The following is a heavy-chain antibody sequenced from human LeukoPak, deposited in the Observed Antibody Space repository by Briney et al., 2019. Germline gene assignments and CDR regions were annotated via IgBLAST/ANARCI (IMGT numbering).Heavy chain of an antibody. CDR1: GYTFTGYY. CDR3: ARDPVSSSWYGYYYYYMDV. Sequence: GASVKVSCKASGYTFTGYYMHWVRQAPGQGLEWMGWINPNSGGTNYAQKFQGRVTMTRDTSISTAYMELSRLRSDDTAVYYCARDPVSSSWYGYYYYYMDVRGKGTTVTVSS. J-gene: IGHJ6*03. CDR2: INPNSGGT. V-gene: IGHV1-2*02. D-gene: IGHD6-13*01.